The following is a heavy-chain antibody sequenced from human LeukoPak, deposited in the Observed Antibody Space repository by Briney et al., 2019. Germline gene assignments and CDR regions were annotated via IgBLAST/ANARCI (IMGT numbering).Heavy chain of an antibody. J-gene: IGHJ4*02. D-gene: IGHD6-13*01. CDR1: GGTFSSYT. Sequence: GASVKVSCTASGGTFSSYTISWVRQAPGQGLEWMGRIIPILGIANYAQKFQGRVTITADKSTSTAYMELSSLGSEDTAVYYCARAEYSSSWYSPYYFDYWGQGTLVTVSS. CDR2: IIPILGIA. CDR3: ARAEYSSSWYSPYYFDY. V-gene: IGHV1-69*02.